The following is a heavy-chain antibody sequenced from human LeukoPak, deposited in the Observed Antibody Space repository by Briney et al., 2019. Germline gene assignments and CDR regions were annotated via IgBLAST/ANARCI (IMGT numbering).Heavy chain of an antibody. CDR3: ARDQEAFDY. CDR2: IYPRDGST. V-gene: IGHV1-46*01. CDR1: GYTFTSYY. Sequence: VASVKVSCKASGYTFTSYYMHWVRQAPGQGLEWMGMIYPRDGSTSYAQKFQGRVTVTRDTSTSTVHMELSGLRSEDTAVYYCARDQEAFDYWGQGTLVTVSS. J-gene: IGHJ4*02.